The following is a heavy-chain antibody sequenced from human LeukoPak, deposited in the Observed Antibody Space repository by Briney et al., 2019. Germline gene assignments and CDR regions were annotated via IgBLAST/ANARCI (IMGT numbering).Heavy chain of an antibody. Sequence: GASVKVSCKASGYTFTAYYMHWVRQAPGQGLEWMGWINPNSGGTNSPQKFQDRVAMTRDTSISTIYMELSGLRSDDTAVYYCASIDFRSGYAHFDYWGQGTLVTVSS. J-gene: IGHJ4*02. CDR1: GYTFTAYY. CDR2: INPNSGGT. CDR3: ASIDFRSGYAHFDY. D-gene: IGHD3-3*01. V-gene: IGHV1-2*02.